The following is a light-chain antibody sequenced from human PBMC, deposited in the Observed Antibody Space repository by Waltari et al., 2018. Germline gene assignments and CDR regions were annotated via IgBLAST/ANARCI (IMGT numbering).Light chain of an antibody. CDR2: VAS. J-gene: IGKJ2*01. CDR1: QSISTS. V-gene: IGKV1-39*01. Sequence: IQMTQSPSSLSASVGDRVTITCRASQSISTSLNWYQQIPGKAPKLLIYVASTLQSGVPSRFSGSGSGTDFSLTISSLEPEDFAVYYCQQYGSSPHTFGQGTKLE. CDR3: QQYGSSPHT.